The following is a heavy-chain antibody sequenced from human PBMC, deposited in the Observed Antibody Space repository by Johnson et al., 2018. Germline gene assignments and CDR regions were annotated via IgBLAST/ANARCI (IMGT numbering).Heavy chain of an antibody. CDR2: INPSGGST. V-gene: IGHV1-46*01. D-gene: IGHD6-19*01. CDR1: GYTFTSYY. CDR3: AKDMGEVAGGYYGMDV. Sequence: QVQLVQSGAEVKKXGASVKVSCKASGYTFTSYYMHWVRQAPGQGLEWMGIINPSGGSTSYAQKFQGRVTMTRDTSTGTVYMELSSLRPEDTALYYCAKDMGEVAGGYYGMDVWGQGTTVTVSS. J-gene: IGHJ6*02.